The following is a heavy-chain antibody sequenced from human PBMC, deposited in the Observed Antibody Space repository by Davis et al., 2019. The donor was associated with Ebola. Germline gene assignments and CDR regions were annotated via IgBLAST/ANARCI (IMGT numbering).Heavy chain of an antibody. V-gene: IGHV3-48*03. CDR3: ARGRGYSGGVYFDY. J-gene: IGHJ4*02. D-gene: IGHD5-18*01. CDR1: GFTFSSYE. CDR2: ISSSGSTI. Sequence: GSLRLSCAASGFTFSSYEMNWVRQAPGKGLEWVSYISSSGSTIYYADSVKGRFTISRDNAKNSLYLQMNSLRAEDTAVYYCARGRGYSGGVYFDYWGQGTLVTVSS.